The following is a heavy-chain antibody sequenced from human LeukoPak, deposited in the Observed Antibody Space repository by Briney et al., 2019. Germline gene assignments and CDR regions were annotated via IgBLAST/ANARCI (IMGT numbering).Heavy chain of an antibody. CDR3: ARLKARDAFDI. J-gene: IGHJ3*02. CDR2: IYYSGST. V-gene: IGHV4-59*08. Sequence: SETLSLTCSVSDGSFSNYAWNWIRQPPGRGLEWIGYIYYSGSTIYNPSLRSRVTISVDTSKNQFPLKLTSVTAADTAVYYCARLKARDAFDIWGQGTMVTVSS. CDR1: DGSFSNYA.